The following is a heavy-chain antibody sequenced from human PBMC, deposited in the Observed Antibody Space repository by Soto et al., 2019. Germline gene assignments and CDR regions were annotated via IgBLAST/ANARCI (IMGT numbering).Heavy chain of an antibody. V-gene: IGHV1-2*02. CDR2: INPDNGGT. J-gene: IGHJ4*02. CDR3: SRGNYAYVVPDY. D-gene: IGHD3-16*01. CDR1: GYTFTGYY. Sequence: GASVKVSCKASGYTFTGYYIHWVRQAPGQGLEWMGWINPDNGGTKCAQQFQGRVTMTRDTSINTAYMWLSSLRSDDTAMYYCSRGNYAYVVPDYWGQGTLVTVSS.